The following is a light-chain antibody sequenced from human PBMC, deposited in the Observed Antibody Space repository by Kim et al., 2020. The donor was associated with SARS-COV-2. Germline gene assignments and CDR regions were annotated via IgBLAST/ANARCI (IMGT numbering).Light chain of an antibody. CDR1: QSISTW. CDR3: QQYDSYPRT. Sequence: DIQMTQSPSTLSASVGDRVTITCRASQSISTWLAWYQQKPGKAPELLMYDASRLQSGVPSRFSGSGSGTEFTLTISSLQPGDFATYYCQQYDSYPRTFGQGTKLEI. CDR2: DAS. V-gene: IGKV1-5*01. J-gene: IGKJ2*01.